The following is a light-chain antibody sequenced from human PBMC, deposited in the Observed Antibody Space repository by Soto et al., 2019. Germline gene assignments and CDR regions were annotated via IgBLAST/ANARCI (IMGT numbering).Light chain of an antibody. CDR3: SSYASLYTRV. CDR2: EVR. J-gene: IGLJ1*01. Sequence: QSVLTQPPSVAGSPGQSITISCTGTSSDVGGYNFVSWYQQHPGKAPKLIIYEVRNRPSGVSNRFSASKSGNTASLTISGLQAEDEAEYYCSSYASLYTRVFGTGTKVTVL. V-gene: IGLV2-14*01. CDR1: SSDVGGYNF.